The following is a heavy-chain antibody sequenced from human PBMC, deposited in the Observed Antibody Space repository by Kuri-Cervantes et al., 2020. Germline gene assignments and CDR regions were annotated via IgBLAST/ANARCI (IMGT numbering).Heavy chain of an antibody. V-gene: IGHV1-2*04. D-gene: IGHD4-11*01. J-gene: IGHJ6*02. CDR2: INPNSGTT. Sequence: ASVKVSCKASGYTFTGYYIHWVRQAPGQGLEWMGWINPNSGTTNYAQKFQGWVTMTRDTSINTAYMELSSLRSEDTAVYYCARDRTTEGGVTEDQYYYYYYGMDVWGQGTTVTVSS. CDR1: GYTFTGYY. CDR3: ARDRTTEGGVTEDQYYYYYYGMDV.